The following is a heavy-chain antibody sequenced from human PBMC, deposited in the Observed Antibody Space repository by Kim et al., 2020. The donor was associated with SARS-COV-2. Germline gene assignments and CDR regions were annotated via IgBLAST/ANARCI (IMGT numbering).Heavy chain of an antibody. CDR1: GYTFTSYA. Sequence: ASVKVSCKASGYTFTSYAMHWVRQAPGQRLEWMGWINAGNGNTKYSQKFQGRVTITRDTSASTAYMELSSLRSEDTAVYYCASITMVRGVIRHPWGGWFDPWGQGTLVTVSS. CDR2: INAGNGNT. CDR3: ASITMVRGVIRHPWGGWFDP. J-gene: IGHJ5*02. V-gene: IGHV1-3*01. D-gene: IGHD3-10*01.